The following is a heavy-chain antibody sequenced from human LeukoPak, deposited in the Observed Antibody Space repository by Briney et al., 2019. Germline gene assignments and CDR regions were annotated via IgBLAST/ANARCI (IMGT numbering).Heavy chain of an antibody. V-gene: IGHV4-59*01. J-gene: IGHJ5*02. CDR3: ASYGSGSYSGQENWFDP. Sequence: SETLSLTCTVSGGSISSYYWSWIRQPPEKGLEWIGYIYYSGSTNYNPSLKSRVTISVDTSKNQFSLKLSSVTAADTAVYYCASYGSGSYSGQENWFDPWGQGTLVTVSS. CDR2: IYYSGST. D-gene: IGHD3-10*01. CDR1: GGSISSYY.